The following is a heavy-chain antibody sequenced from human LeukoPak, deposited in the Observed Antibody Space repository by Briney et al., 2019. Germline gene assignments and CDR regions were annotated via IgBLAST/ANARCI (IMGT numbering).Heavy chain of an antibody. CDR1: GGSISSSSYY. V-gene: IGHV4-39*01. J-gene: IGHJ4*02. CDR3: ARLGIYLPFDY. CDR2: IYYSGST. Sequence: PSETLSLTCTVSGGSISSSSYYWGWIRQPPEKGLEWIGSIYYSGSTYYNPSLKSRVTISVDTSKNQFSLKLSSVTAADTAVHYCARLGIYLPFDYWGQGTLVTVSS. D-gene: IGHD7-27*01.